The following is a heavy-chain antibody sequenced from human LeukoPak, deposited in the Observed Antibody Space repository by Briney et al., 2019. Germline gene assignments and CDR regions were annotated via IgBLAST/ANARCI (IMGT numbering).Heavy chain of an antibody. Sequence: PGRSLRLSCAASGFTLSNYVVHWVRQAPGKGLEWVALISYDERNQFFVDSVKGRFSISRDNSKNTLYLQMNSLRPEDTAVYYCAITPDGTTVDFDYWGQGTLVTVSS. J-gene: IGHJ4*02. CDR3: AITPDGTTVDFDY. CDR1: GFTLSNYV. CDR2: ISYDERNQ. D-gene: IGHD4-23*01. V-gene: IGHV3-30*04.